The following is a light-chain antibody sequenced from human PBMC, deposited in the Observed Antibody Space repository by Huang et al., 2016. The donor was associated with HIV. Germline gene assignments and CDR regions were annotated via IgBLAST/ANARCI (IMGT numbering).Light chain of an antibody. V-gene: IGKV3-11*01. CDR3: QQRIQWPRHT. Sequence: EIVLTQSPATLSLSPGERATLSCRASQNITSFLAWYRQKPGQAPRLLIFDATNRATGTPARFSGSGSGTDFTLTIHSLEPEDFAVYYCQQRIQWPRHTFGGGTRVEMK. J-gene: IGKJ4*01. CDR1: QNITSF. CDR2: DAT.